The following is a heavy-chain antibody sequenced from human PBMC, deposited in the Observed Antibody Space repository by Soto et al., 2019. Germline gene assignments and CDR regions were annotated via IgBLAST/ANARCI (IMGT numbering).Heavy chain of an antibody. CDR2: LYYGRSA. J-gene: IGHJ4*02. CDR3: ALRSMAVVPAY. CDR1: GDSISSYY. V-gene: IGHV4-59*01. D-gene: IGHD3-22*01. Sequence: QVQLQESGPGLVKPSETLSLTCAVSGDSISSYYCMWIRQPPGKGLESIGYLYYGRSANYNPSLKRRVTLSVDTSTNQCSLTLSSMTAAYTAVYYCALRSMAVVPAYWGQGTLVTVSS.